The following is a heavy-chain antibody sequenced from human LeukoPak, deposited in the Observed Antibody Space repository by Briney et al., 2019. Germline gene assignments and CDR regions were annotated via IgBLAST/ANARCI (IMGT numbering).Heavy chain of an antibody. CDR2: INHSGST. Sequence: SETLSLTCAVYGGSFSGYYWSWIRQPPGKGLEWIGEINHSGSTNYNPSLKSRVTISVDTSKNQFSLKLSSVTAADTAVYYCARSASTGTPYYYDSSGWNYFDYWGQGTLVTVSS. V-gene: IGHV4-34*01. D-gene: IGHD3-22*01. J-gene: IGHJ4*02. CDR3: ARSASTGTPYYYDSSGWNYFDY. CDR1: GGSFSGYY.